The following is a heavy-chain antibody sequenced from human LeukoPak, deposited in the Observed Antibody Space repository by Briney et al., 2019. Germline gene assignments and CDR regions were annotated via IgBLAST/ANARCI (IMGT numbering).Heavy chain of an antibody. CDR3: AKNRGESSSSPTDY. J-gene: IGHJ4*02. Sequence: GGSLRLSCAASGFTFNSYAMNWVRQAPGNGLEWVSTIRGSGGSTFYADSVEGRFTISRDNSKHTLYLQMNRQRAEHTAVYYCAKNRGESSSSPTDYWGQGTLVTVSS. D-gene: IGHD6-13*01. V-gene: IGHV3-23*01. CDR1: GFTFNSYA. CDR2: IRGSGGST.